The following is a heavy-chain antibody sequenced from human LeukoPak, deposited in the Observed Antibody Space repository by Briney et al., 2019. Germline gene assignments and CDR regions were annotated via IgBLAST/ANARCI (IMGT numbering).Heavy chain of an antibody. CDR2: IYYSGST. CDR3: ARSWDTAMVRD. V-gene: IGHV4-59*01. D-gene: IGHD5-18*01. J-gene: IGHJ4*01. Sequence: PSETLSLTCTVSGGSISSYYWSWIRQPPGKGLEWIGYIYYSGSTNYNPSLKSRVTISVDTSKNQFSLKLSSVTAADTAVYYCARSWDTAMVRDWGHGNPVTVSS. CDR1: GGSISSYY.